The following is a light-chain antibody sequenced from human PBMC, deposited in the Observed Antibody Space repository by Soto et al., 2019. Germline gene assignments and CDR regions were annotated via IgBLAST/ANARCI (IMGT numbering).Light chain of an antibody. Sequence: QTVVTQEPSFSVSPGGTVTLTCGLTSGSVSTTYYPSWYQQTPGQAPRTLIYSTNIRSSGVPDRFSGSILGNKAALTITGAQADDESDYHCMLYMGGGLVVFVGGTKVTVL. V-gene: IGLV8-61*01. CDR2: STN. CDR1: SGSVSTTYY. J-gene: IGLJ2*01. CDR3: MLYMGGGLVV.